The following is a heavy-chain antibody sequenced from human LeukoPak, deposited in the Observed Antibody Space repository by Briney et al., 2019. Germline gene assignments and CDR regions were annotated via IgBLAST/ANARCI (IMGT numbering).Heavy chain of an antibody. CDR1: GFTFSNYA. D-gene: IGHD3-9*01. CDR3: AKWGDYDVLTGYYVSDY. V-gene: IGHV3-23*01. J-gene: IGHJ4*02. Sequence: GASLRLSCAASGFTFSNYAMSWVRQAPGKGLEWVSAITGGGSGIYYADSMKSRFTISRDNSKNTLYLQIKSLRAEDTAVYYCAKWGDYDVLTGYYVSDYWGQGTLVTVSS. CDR2: ITGGGSGI.